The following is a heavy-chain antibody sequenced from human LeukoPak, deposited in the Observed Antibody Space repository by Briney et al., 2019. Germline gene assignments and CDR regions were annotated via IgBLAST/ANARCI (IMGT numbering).Heavy chain of an antibody. V-gene: IGHV3-73*01. D-gene: IGHD4-17*01. J-gene: IGHJ4*02. CDR2: IRSKLNNYAK. CDR3: AGGVNGDFDY. CDR1: GSTLSGSP. Sequence: GGSLRLSCAASGSTLSGSPIHWVRQASGKGLEWIGRIRSKLNNYAKAYATSVTGRFTISRDDSSAYLQMNSLKTDDTAMYYCAGGVNGDFDYWGQGALVTVSS.